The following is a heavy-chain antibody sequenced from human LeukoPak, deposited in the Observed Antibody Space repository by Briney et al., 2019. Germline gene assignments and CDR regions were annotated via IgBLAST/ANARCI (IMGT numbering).Heavy chain of an antibody. J-gene: IGHJ4*02. V-gene: IGHV4-4*07. Sequence: SETLSLTCTVSGGSISSYYWSWIRQPAGKGLEWIGRIYTSGSTNYNPSLKSRVTMSVDTSKNQSSLKLSSVTAADTAVYYCARDPSDYGGNGYFDYWGQGTLVTVSS. CDR1: GGSISSYY. D-gene: IGHD4-23*01. CDR3: ARDPSDYGGNGYFDY. CDR2: IYTSGST.